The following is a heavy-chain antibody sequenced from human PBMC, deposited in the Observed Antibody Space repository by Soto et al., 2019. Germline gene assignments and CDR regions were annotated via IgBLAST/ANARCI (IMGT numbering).Heavy chain of an antibody. CDR1: GGSISSYY. J-gene: IGHJ4*02. D-gene: IGHD3-22*01. CDR2: IYYSGST. Sequence: PSETLSLTCTVSGGSISSYYWSWIRQPPGKGLEWIGYIYYSGSTNYNPSLKSRVTISVDTSKNQFSLKLSSVTAADTAVYYCASQYDSSGYYYPDYWGQGTLVTAPQ. CDR3: ASQYDSSGYYYPDY. V-gene: IGHV4-59*01.